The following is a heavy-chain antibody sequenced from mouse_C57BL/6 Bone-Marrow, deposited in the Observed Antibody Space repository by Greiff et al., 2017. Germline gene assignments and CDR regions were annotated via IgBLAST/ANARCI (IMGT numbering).Heavy chain of an antibody. CDR2: ISSGGSYT. Sequence: EVKLEESGGGLVKPGGSLKLSCAASGFTFSSYAMSWVRQTPEKRLEWVATISSGGSYTYYPDSVKGRFTISRDNAKNTLYLQMSSLRSEDTAMYYCARQLVYAMDYWGQGTSVTVSS. J-gene: IGHJ4*01. V-gene: IGHV5-9-3*01. CDR1: GFTFSSYA. D-gene: IGHD3-1*01. CDR3: ARQLVYAMDY.